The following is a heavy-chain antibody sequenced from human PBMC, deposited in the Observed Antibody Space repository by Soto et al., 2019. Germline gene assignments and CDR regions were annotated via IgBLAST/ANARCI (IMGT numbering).Heavy chain of an antibody. V-gene: IGHV1-2*02. CDR2: INPNSGGT. D-gene: IGHD1-7*01. CDR1: GYTFTGYY. J-gene: IGHJ6*02. CDR3: ARDRKTGTTFAYYYYYGMDV. Sequence: ASVKVSCKASGYTFTGYYMHWVRQAPGQGLEWMGWINPNSGGTNYAQKFQGRVTMTRYTSISTAYMELSRLRSDDTAVYYCARDRKTGTTFAYYYYYGMDVWGQGTTVTVSS.